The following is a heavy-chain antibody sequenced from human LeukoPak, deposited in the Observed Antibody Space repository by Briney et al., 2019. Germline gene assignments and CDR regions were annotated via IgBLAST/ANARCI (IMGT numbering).Heavy chain of an antibody. V-gene: IGHV3-11*01. D-gene: IGHD1/OR15-1a*01. CDR1: GFIFSDYY. J-gene: IGHJ6*03. CDR3: ARSGWNMNYYYYMDV. Sequence: GGSLRLSCAASGFIFSDYYMCWIRQAPGKGLEWVSYMSSSGNTIHYADSVKGRFTISRDNAKNALYLQMNSLRAEDTAVYYCARSGWNMNYYYYMDVWGKGTTVTVSS. CDR2: MSSSGNTI.